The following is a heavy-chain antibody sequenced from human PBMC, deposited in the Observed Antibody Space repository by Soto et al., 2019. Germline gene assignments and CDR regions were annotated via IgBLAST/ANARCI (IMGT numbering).Heavy chain of an antibody. CDR2: IWYDGSNK. Sequence: GGSLRLSCAASGFTFSSYGMHWVRQAPGKGLEWVAVIWYDGSNKYYADSVKGRFTISRDNSKNTLYLQMNSLRAEDTAVYYCAREGTADTSYGMDVWGRGTAVTVSS. CDR1: GFTFSSYG. V-gene: IGHV3-33*01. CDR3: AREGTADTSYGMDV. J-gene: IGHJ6*01.